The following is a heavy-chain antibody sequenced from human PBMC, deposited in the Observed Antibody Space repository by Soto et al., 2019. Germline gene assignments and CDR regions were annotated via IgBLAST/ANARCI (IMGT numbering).Heavy chain of an antibody. V-gene: IGHV4-59*01. CDR2: IFYGGST. CDR3: ARGPTRYYFDY. J-gene: IGHJ4*02. CDR1: GGSISSYY. Sequence: SEPLSLTCTVSGGSISSYYWSWIRQPPGKGLEWIGYIFYGGSTNYNPSLKSRVTISVDTSKNQFSLKLSSVTAADTAVYYCARGPTRYYFDYWGQG.